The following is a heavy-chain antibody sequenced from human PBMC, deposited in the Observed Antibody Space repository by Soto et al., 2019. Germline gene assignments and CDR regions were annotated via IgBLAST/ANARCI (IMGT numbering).Heavy chain of an antibody. CDR1: GGSISSSSYY. D-gene: IGHD2-15*01. V-gene: IGHV4-39*07. J-gene: IGHJ3*02. Sequence: SETLSLTCTVSGGSISSSSYYWGWIRQPPGKGLEWIGSIYYSGSTYYNPSLKSRVTISVDTSKNQFSLKLSSVTAADTAVYYCASVEGSVGIKGFDIWGQGTMVTVSS. CDR2: IYYSGST. CDR3: ASVEGSVGIKGFDI.